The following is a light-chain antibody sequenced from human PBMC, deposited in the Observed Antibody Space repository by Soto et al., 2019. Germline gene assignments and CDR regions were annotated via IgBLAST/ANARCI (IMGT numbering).Light chain of an antibody. Sequence: QSVLTQPRSVSGSPGQSVTISCTGASSDIGGYNYVSWYQQHPGKAPKLMISDVTNRPSGVPDRFSGSKSGNTASLTISGLQAEDEADYYCCSYAGSYNVVFGGGTKVTVL. J-gene: IGLJ2*01. CDR3: CSYAGSYNVV. CDR1: SSDIGGYNY. CDR2: DVT. V-gene: IGLV2-11*01.